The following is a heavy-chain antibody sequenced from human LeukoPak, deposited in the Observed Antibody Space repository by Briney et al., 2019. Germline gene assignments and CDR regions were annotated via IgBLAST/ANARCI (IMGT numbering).Heavy chain of an antibody. V-gene: IGHV4-39*01. CDR1: GXXXXXXXXX. CDR3: ARQLXYCXRTSCSFYFDY. CDR2: IXYXGSX. J-gene: IGHJ4*02. D-gene: IGHD2-2*01. Sequence: PSETLSLTCTVXGXXXXXXXXXXGXXRXXXXKGXQXXGTIXYXGSXYXNXSLKSRVTISVXTSENQFSLKLSSVTAADTAVYXCARQLXYCXRTSCSFYFDYWGQGTLVTVSS.